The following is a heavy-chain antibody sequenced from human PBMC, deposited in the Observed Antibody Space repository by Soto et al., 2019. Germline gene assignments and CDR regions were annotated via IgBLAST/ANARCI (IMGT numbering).Heavy chain of an antibody. D-gene: IGHD6-6*01. J-gene: IGHJ4*02. CDR2: ISAYNGNT. Sequence: QVQLVQSGAEVKKPGASVKVSCKASGYTFTSYGIRWVRQAPGQGLEWLGWISAYNGNTNYAQKLQGRVTMTTDTSTSTAYMELRSLRSDDTAVYYCASSSAAARPETFPCDYWGQGTLVTVSS. CDR3: ASSSAAARPETFPCDY. V-gene: IGHV1-18*01. CDR1: GYTFTSYG.